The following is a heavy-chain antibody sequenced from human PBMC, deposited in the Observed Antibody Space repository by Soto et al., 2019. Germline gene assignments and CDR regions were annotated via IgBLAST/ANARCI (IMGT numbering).Heavy chain of an antibody. CDR1: GGSISSSNW. CDR3: ARMEYDYVWGRTGAQY. Sequence: QVQLQESGPGLVKPSGTLSLTCAVSGGSISSSNWWSWVHQPPGKGLEWIGEIYHSGSPNYTPSLKSRVTISVDKSKNQFALKLSSVTAADTAVYYCARMEYDYVWGRTGAQYWGQGTLVTVSS. D-gene: IGHD3-16*01. J-gene: IGHJ4*02. V-gene: IGHV4-4*02. CDR2: IYHSGSP.